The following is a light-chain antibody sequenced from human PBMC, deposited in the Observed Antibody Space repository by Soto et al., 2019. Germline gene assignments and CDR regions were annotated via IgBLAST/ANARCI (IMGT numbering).Light chain of an antibody. V-gene: IGKV1-9*01. Sequence: IQLTQSPSSLSASVGDRVTITCRASQGISSYLAWYQQKPGKAPKLLIYAASTLQSGVPSRFSGSGSGTEFTLTISSLQPDDFATYYCQQYNSYSWTFGQGTKVDIK. J-gene: IGKJ1*01. CDR1: QGISSY. CDR3: QQYNSYSWT. CDR2: AAS.